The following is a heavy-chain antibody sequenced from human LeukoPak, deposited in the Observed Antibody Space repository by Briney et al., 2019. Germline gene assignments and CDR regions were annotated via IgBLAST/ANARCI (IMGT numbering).Heavy chain of an antibody. CDR3: ARYVVYGSGEYYFYY. V-gene: IGHV4-39*01. J-gene: IGHJ4*02. CDR2: INYSGST. CDR1: GGSFSSTAYY. Sequence: SETLSLTCTVSGGSFSSTAYYWRWIRQPPGKGLEWIASINYSGSTYYNPSLKSRVTMSVDTSDNQFSQKLSSVTAADTAVYYCARYVVYGSGEYYFYYWGQGTLVTVSS. D-gene: IGHD3-10*01.